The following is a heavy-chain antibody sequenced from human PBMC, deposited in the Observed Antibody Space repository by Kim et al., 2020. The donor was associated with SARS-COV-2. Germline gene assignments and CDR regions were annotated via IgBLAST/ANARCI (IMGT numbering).Heavy chain of an antibody. Sequence: SETLSLTCAVYGGSFSGYYWSWIRQPPGKGLEWIGEINHSGSTNYNPSLKSRVTISVDTSKNQFSLKLSSVTAADTAVYYCARARRGLEGSFGYWGQGTLVTVSS. J-gene: IGHJ4*02. CDR1: GGSFSGYY. CDR2: INHSGST. CDR3: ARARRGLEGSFGY. V-gene: IGHV4-34*01. D-gene: IGHD3-3*01.